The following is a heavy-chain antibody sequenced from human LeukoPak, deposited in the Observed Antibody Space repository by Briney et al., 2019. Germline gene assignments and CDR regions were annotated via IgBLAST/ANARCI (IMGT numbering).Heavy chain of an antibody. Sequence: AGGSLSLSCAASGFTFSNYAVSRVRQAPGKGLGWVSAISGSGRRTYYGDSVKGRFTISRDNSNNTLYLHMNSLRADDTALYYCSKGYNWNSEYPGATHYWGRGTLVTVSS. CDR3: SKGYNWNSEYPGATHY. CDR2: ISGSGRRT. V-gene: IGHV3-23*01. CDR1: GFTFSNYA. D-gene: IGHD1-7*01. J-gene: IGHJ4*02.